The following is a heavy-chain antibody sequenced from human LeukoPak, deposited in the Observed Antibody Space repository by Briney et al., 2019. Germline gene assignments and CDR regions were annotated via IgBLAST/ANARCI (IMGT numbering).Heavy chain of an antibody. Sequence: SETLSLTCTVSGGSISSSSYYWGWIRQPPGRGLECIGSIYYSGSTYYNPSLKSRVTISVDTSKNQFSLKVSSVTAADTAVYYCARGGLYSSSSFYYYYYMDVWGKGTTVTVSS. V-gene: IGHV4-39*07. CDR2: IYYSGST. CDR1: GGSISSSSYY. CDR3: ARGGLYSSSSFYYYYYMDV. J-gene: IGHJ6*03. D-gene: IGHD6-6*01.